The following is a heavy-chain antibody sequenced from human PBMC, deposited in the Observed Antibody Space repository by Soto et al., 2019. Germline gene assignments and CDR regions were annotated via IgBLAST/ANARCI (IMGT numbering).Heavy chain of an antibody. CDR2: IYNDGSNI. J-gene: IGHJ4*02. Sequence: GGSLRLSCATSWFIFNHYGMHWVRQAPGKGLEWVAVIYNDGSNIIYADSVKGRFTISRDNAKNSLYPEMNSLRAEDTAVYYCARESEDLTSNFDYWGQGTLVTVSS. V-gene: IGHV3-33*01. CDR1: WFIFNHYG. CDR3: ARESEDLTSNFDY.